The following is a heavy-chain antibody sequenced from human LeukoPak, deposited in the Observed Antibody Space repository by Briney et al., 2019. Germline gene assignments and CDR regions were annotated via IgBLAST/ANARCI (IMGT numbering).Heavy chain of an antibody. CDR2: TYYRSKWYN. Sequence: SQTLSLTCAISGDSVSSNSAAWNWIRQSPSRGLEWLGRTYYRSKWYNDYAVSVKSRITINPDTSKNQFSLQLNSVTPEDTAVYYCARENDFWSGYYTGSNYYGMDVWGQGTTVTVSS. V-gene: IGHV6-1*01. D-gene: IGHD3-3*01. J-gene: IGHJ6*02. CDR3: ARENDFWSGYYTGSNYYGMDV. CDR1: GDSVSSNSAA.